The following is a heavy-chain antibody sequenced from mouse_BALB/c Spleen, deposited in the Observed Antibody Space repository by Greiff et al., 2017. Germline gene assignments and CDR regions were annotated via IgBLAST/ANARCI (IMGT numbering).Heavy chain of an antibody. CDR2: ISSGGSYT. CDR3: ARDEGDRRGAY. Sequence: EVHLVESGGGLVKPGGSLKLSCAASGFTFSSYAMSWVRQSPEKRLEWVAEISSGGSYTYYPDTVTGRFTISRDNAKNTLYLEMSSLRSEDTAMYYCARDEGDRRGAYWGQGTLVTVSA. CDR1: GFTFSSYA. J-gene: IGHJ3*01. V-gene: IGHV5-9-4*01.